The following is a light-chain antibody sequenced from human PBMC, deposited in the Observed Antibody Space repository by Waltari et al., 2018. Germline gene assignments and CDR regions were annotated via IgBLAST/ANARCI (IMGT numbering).Light chain of an antibody. J-gene: IGLJ2*01. CDR2: AVS. CDR1: SSDGGGYNY. Sequence: QSALTQPPSASGSPGQSVTISCTGTSSDGGGYNYVSWYQQHPGKAPKLMIYAVSKRPSGVPDRFSGSKSGNTASLTVSGLQAEDEADYYCSSYAGSNNLVFGGGTKLTVL. CDR3: SSYAGSNNLV. V-gene: IGLV2-8*01.